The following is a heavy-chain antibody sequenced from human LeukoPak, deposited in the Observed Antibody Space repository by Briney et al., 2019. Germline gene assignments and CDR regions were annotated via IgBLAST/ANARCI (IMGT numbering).Heavy chain of an antibody. CDR2: ISTTGDRT. V-gene: IGHV3-23*01. J-gene: IGHJ4*02. CDR3: AKEEHSSGWGTMAQNY. CDR1: GCTFNSYS. D-gene: IGHD6-19*01. Sequence: PGGSLRLSCAASGCTFNSYSMIWVRQAPGKGLESISSISTTGDRTYYADSVTGRFAISRDNSKNTLYLQMNSLRAEDTAVYYRAKEEHSSGWGTMAQNYWGQGTLVTVSS.